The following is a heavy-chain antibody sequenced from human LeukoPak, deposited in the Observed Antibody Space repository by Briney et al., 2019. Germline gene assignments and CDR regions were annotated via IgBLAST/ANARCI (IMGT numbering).Heavy chain of an antibody. J-gene: IGHJ5*02. CDR3: TSSLYGAGDWFDP. V-gene: IGHV3-73*01. Sequence: PGGSLRLSCAASGFTFSGSAMPWVRQASGKGLEWVGRIRTKANSYATVYAASVKGRFTISRDDSKNMAYLQMNSLRTEDTAVYYCTSSLYGAGDWFDPWGQGTLVTVSS. D-gene: IGHD4-17*01. CDR1: GFTFSGSA. CDR2: IRTKANSYAT.